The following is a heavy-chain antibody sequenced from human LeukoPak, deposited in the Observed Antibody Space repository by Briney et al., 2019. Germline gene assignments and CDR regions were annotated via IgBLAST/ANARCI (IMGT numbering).Heavy chain of an antibody. J-gene: IGHJ5*02. V-gene: IGHV3-49*04. CDR3: TRPYGSGSYHWFDP. CDR1: GFTFGDYA. Sequence: GGSLRLSCTASGFTFGDYAMGWVRQAPGKGLEGVGFIRSKAYGGTTEYAASVKGRFTISRDDSKSIAYLQMNSLKTEDTAVYYCTRPYGSGSYHWFDPWGQGTLVTVSS. CDR2: IRSKAYGGTT. D-gene: IGHD3-10*01.